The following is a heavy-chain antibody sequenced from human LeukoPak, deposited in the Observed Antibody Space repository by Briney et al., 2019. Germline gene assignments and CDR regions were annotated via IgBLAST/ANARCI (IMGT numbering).Heavy chain of an antibody. V-gene: IGHV4-4*07. CDR2: IYTSGST. J-gene: IGHJ5*02. Sequence: SETLSLTCTVSGGPISSYYWSWIPQPAGKGLEWIGRIYTSGSTNYNPPLKSRVTISVDKSKKQFSLKLSSVTAADTAVYYCARETLQWELRGAYNWFDPWGQGSLVTVSS. CDR1: GGPISSYY. CDR3: ARETLQWELRGAYNWFDP. D-gene: IGHD1-26*01.